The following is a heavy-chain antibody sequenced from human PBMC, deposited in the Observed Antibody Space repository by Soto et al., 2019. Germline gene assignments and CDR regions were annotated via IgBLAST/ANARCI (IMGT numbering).Heavy chain of an antibody. J-gene: IGHJ6*02. CDR1: GGSFSGYY. V-gene: IGHV4-34*01. D-gene: IGHD3-16*02. Sequence: QVQLQQLGAGLLKPSETLSLTCAVYGGSFSGYYWSWIRQPPGKGLEWIGEFKHSRSTNYNPSLRSRVTISVDTSKHQFSRKLSSGAAADTAVYDCAGERYRQQVIQTCLHGMYVWGPGTTFTVSS. CDR2: FKHSRST. CDR3: AGERYRQQVIQTCLHGMYV.